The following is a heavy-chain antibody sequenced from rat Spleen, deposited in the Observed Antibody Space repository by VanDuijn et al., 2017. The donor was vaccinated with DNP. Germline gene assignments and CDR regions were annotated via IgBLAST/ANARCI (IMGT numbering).Heavy chain of an antibody. D-gene: IGHD1-8*01. CDR3: TTDNYSAPFDY. CDR1: GFTFSNFG. Sequence: EVQLVESGGGLVQPGRSLKLSCAASGFTFSNFGMAWVRQAPKKGLEWVATITASSGTTYYRDSVKGRFTISTDNAKNTLHLQMDSLRSEDTATYYCTTDNYSAPFDYWGQGVMVTVSS. J-gene: IGHJ2*01. CDR2: ITASSGTT. V-gene: IGHV5S13*01.